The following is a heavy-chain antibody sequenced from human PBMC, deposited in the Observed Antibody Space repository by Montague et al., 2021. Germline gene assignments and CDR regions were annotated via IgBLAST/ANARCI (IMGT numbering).Heavy chain of an antibody. Sequence: SETLSLTCTVSGASITSNIYYWGWIRQSPGKGLEWIGSIYYSGNSFYQPSLKSRITMAVDTSKYQFSLKLSPVTAADTAIYYCARVFSSWYVGWFDPWGQGTLVTVSS. V-gene: IGHV4-39*07. CDR1: GASITSNIYY. CDR3: ARVFSSWYVGWFDP. D-gene: IGHD6-13*01. CDR2: IYYSGNS. J-gene: IGHJ5*02.